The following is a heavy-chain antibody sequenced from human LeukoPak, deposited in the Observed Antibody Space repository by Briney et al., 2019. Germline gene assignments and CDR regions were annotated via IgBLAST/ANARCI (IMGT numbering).Heavy chain of an antibody. Sequence: GGSLRLSCAASGFTFSSYVMHWVRQAPGKGLEWVAVISYDGSNKYYADSVKGRFTISRDNSKNTLYLQMNSLRAEDTAVYYCAKDLTTYYYDSSGPLDYWGQGTLVTVSS. J-gene: IGHJ4*02. CDR3: AKDLTTYYYDSSGPLDY. CDR2: ISYDGSNK. V-gene: IGHV3-30*18. CDR1: GFTFSSYV. D-gene: IGHD3-22*01.